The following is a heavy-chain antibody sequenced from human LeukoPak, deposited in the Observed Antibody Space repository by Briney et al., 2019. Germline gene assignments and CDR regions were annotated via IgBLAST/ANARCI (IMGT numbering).Heavy chain of an antibody. CDR3: AKGPLRGTAAAIDY. D-gene: IGHD2-2*01. CDR1: GFTFNNYG. V-gene: IGHV3-30*18. J-gene: IGHJ4*02. CDR2: ISYDGRNI. Sequence: GKSLRLSCAASGFTFNNYGMHWVRQAPGKGLEWVAVISYDGRNIHYPDSVKGRFTISRDTSTDTLWLQMDSLRTEDTAVYYCAKGPLRGTAAAIDYWGQGTLVTVSS.